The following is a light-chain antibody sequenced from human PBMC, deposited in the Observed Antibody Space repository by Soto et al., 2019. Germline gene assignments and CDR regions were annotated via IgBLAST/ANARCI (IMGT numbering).Light chain of an antibody. J-gene: IGKJ2*01. CDR3: QQYNSYVYT. CDR1: QSISSW. V-gene: IGKV1-5*01. Sequence: DIQMTQSPSTLSASVGDRVTITCRASQSISSWLAWYQQKPGKATKLLIYDASILESGVPSRFSGSGSGTEFTLTISSLQPDDFATYYCQQYNSYVYTFGQGTKLEIK. CDR2: DAS.